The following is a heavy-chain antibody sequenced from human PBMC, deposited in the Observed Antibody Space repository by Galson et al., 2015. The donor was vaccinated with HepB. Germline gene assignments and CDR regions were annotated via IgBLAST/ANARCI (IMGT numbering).Heavy chain of an antibody. V-gene: IGHV3-23*01. CDR1: GFTFSSYA. J-gene: IGHJ5*02. CDR3: AKDQNWFDP. CDR2: LSGSGGST. Sequence: SLRLSCAASGFTFSSYAMSWVRQAPGKGLEWVSALSGSGGSTYYADSVKGRFTISKYNSKNTLYLQMKSLRAEDTAVYYCAKDQNWFDPWGQGTLVTVSS.